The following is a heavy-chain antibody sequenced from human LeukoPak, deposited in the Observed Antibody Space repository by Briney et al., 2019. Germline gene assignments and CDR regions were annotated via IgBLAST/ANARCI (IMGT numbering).Heavy chain of an antibody. CDR3: PRQSYASGWNPFDY. Sequence: PGGSLRLSCAASGFTFSNYAMSWVRQAPGKGLEWVSTISGGGITTYYADSAKGRFTISRDNSKHTMFLQMNSLRADDTGVYYCPRQSYASGWNPFDYWGQGILVTVSS. CDR1: GFTFSNYA. CDR2: ISGGGITT. D-gene: IGHD6-19*01. V-gene: IGHV3-23*01. J-gene: IGHJ4*02.